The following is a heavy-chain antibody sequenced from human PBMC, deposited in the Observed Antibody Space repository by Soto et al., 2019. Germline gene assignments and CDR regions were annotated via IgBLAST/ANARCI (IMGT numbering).Heavy chain of an antibody. CDR1: GFTFSSYA. CDR3: ARDRSSSWFPYYYYGMDV. Sequence: QVQLVESGGGVVQPGRSLRLSCAASGFTFSSYAMHWVRQAPGKGLEWVAVISYDGSNKYYADSVKGRFTISRDNSKNTLHLQMNSLRAEDTAVYYCARDRSSSWFPYYYYGMDVWGQGTTVTVSS. V-gene: IGHV3-30-3*01. J-gene: IGHJ6*02. CDR2: ISYDGSNK. D-gene: IGHD6-13*01.